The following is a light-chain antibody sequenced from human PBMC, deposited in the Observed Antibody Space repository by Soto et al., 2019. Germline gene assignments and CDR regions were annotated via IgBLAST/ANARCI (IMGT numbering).Light chain of an antibody. V-gene: IGKV3-15*01. CDR1: QSVSTN. CDR2: GAS. CDR3: QQYNNWPPYT. Sequence: EIVMTQSPATLSVSPGERATLSCRASQSVSTNLAWHQQRPGQAPRLLIYGASPRATGIPDRFSGSGSGTEFTLTISSLESEDFAVYYCQQYNNWPPYTFGQGTKVDIK. J-gene: IGKJ2*01.